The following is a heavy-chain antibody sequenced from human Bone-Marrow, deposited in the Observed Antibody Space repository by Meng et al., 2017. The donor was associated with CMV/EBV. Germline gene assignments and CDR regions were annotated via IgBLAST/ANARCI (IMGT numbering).Heavy chain of an antibody. CDR2: ISSSSGYI. V-gene: IGHV3-21*01. CDR3: ARGSQYCDSTRCYLGKMDV. J-gene: IGHJ6*02. Sequence: GGSLRLSCAASRFTFSGYNMNWVRQAPGKGLEWVSSISSSSGYIYYADSVKGRFTISRDNAKNSLYLQMNSLRAEDTAVYYCARGSQYCDSTRCYLGKMDVWGQGTTVTVSS. D-gene: IGHD2-2*01. CDR1: RFTFSGYN.